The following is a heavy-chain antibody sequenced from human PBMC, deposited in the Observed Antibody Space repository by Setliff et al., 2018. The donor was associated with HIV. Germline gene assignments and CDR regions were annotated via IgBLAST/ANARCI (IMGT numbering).Heavy chain of an antibody. CDR2: INHSGST. CDR3: ARAPSPSSQHISGGGP. D-gene: IGHD6-19*01. V-gene: IGHV4-34*01. J-gene: IGHJ5*02. Sequence: PSETLSLTCAVYGGSFSGYFWSWFRQPPGRGLEWIGQINHSGSTNYNASLKSRVTISVDTSKNQFSLNLSSVTAADTAVYFCARAPSPSSQHISGGGPWGQGTLVTVSS. CDR1: GGSFSGYF.